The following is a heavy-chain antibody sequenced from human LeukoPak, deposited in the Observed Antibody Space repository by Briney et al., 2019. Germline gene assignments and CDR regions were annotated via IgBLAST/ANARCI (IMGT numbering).Heavy chain of an antibody. J-gene: IGHJ4*02. V-gene: IGHV4-59*01. CDR2: IYYSGST. CDR1: GGSMSSYY. CDR3: ARDRCSGGSCPSDY. D-gene: IGHD2-15*01. Sequence: SETLSLTCTVSGGSMSSYYWSWIRQPPGKGLEWIGYIYYSGSTNYNPSLKSRVTISVDTSKNQLSLKLSSVAAADTAVYYCARDRCSGGSCPSDYWGQGTLGTVSS.